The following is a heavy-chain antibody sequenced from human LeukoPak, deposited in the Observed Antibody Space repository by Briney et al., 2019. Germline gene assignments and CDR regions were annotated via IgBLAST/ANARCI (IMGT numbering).Heavy chain of an antibody. CDR3: ASQPLGYCSGGSCYSAYEY. J-gene: IGHJ4*02. CDR1: GGTFSSYA. D-gene: IGHD2-15*01. CDR2: IIPIFGTA. V-gene: IGHV1-69*06. Sequence: GASVKVSCKASGGTFSSYAISWVRQAPGQGLEWMGGIIPIFGTANYAQKFQGRVTITADKSTSTAYMELSSLRSEDTAVYYCASQPLGYCSGGSCYSAYEYWGQGTLVTVSS.